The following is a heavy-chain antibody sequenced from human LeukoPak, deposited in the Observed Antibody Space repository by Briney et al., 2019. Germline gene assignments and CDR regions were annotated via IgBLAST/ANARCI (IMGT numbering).Heavy chain of an antibody. CDR2: IYPGDSDT. J-gene: IGHJ5*02. D-gene: IGHD2-2*01. V-gene: IGHV5-51*01. CDR1: GYSFISYW. Sequence: GESLKISCQGSGYSFISYWIGRVRQMPGKGPEWVGIIYPGDSDTRYSPSFQGQVTISADKSISTAYLQWSSLKASDTAMYYCARLSSTTWNWFDPWGQGTLVTVSS. CDR3: ARLSSTTWNWFDP.